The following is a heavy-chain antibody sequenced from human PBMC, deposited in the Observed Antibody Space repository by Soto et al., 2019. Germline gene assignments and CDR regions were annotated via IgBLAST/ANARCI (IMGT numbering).Heavy chain of an antibody. J-gene: IGHJ5*02. V-gene: IGHV5-51*01. Sequence: GESLKISCKGSGYSFTSYWIGWVRQMPGKGLEWMGIIYPGDSDTRYSPSFQGQVTISADKSISTAYLQWSSLKASDTAMYYCARLIGRQLAYKWFDPWGQGTLVTVSS. CDR3: ARLIGRQLAYKWFDP. CDR1: GYSFTSYW. D-gene: IGHD6-13*01. CDR2: IYPGDSDT.